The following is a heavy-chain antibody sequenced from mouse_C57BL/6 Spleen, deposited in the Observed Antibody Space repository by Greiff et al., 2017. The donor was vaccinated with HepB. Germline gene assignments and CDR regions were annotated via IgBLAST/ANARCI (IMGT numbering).Heavy chain of an antibody. V-gene: IGHV1-26*01. CDR2: INPNNGGT. D-gene: IGHD1-1*01. CDR1: GYTFTDYY. J-gene: IGHJ1*03. Sequence: EVQLQHSGPELVKPGASVKISCKASGYTFTDYYMNWVKQSHGKSLEWIGDINPNNGGTSYNQKIKGNATLTVDKSSSTAYIELRSLTSEDSAVYYCARGGDYGSSPYWYFDVWGTGTTVTVSS. CDR3: ARGGDYGSSPYWYFDV.